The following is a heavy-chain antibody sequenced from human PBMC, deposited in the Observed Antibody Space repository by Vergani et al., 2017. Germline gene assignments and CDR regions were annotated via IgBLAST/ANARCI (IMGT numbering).Heavy chain of an antibody. CDR3: ARDLFYYDSSGYYSGFFDY. D-gene: IGHD3-22*01. CDR1: GFTVICNS. J-gene: IGHJ4*02. V-gene: IGHV3-66*03. Sequence: EVQLVEFGGGLIQPGGSLRLSCAASGFTVICNSFSWVRQAPGMGLVWVSFIYCCGNPYYADSVKGRFTISRDNSKNTLYLQMNSLRAEDTAVYYCARDLFYYDSSGYYSGFFDYWGQGTLVTVSS. CDR2: IYCCGNP.